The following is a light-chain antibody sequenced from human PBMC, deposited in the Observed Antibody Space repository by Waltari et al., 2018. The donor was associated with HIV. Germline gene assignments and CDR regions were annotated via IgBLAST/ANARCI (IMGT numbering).Light chain of an antibody. CDR3: SSYTSSSPVV. J-gene: IGLJ2*01. CDR1: SSDVGGYNY. V-gene: IGLV2-14*03. CDR2: DVS. Sequence: QSALTQPASVSGSPGQSITISCTGTSSDVGGYNYVSWYQQHPGKAPKLMIYDVSNRPSWVSNRFSGSKSGNTASLTISGLQAEDEADYYCSSYTSSSPVVFGGGTKLTVL.